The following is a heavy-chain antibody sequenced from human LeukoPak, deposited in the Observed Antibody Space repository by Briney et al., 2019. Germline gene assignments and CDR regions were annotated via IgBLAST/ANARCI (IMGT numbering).Heavy chain of an antibody. CDR1: GFTFSSYA. CDR2: ISGSGGST. D-gene: IGHD5-12*01. CDR3: AKDPRVDIVVNSRRNPAVYFDY. Sequence: PGRSLRLSCAASGFTFSSYAMSWVRQAPGKGLEWVSAISGSGGSTYYADSVKGRFTISRDNSKNTLYLQMNSLRAEDTAVYYCAKDPRVDIVVNSRRNPAVYFDYWGQGTLVTVSS. V-gene: IGHV3-23*01. J-gene: IGHJ4*02.